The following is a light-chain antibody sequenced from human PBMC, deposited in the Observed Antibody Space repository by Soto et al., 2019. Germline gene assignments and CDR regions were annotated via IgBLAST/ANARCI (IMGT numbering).Light chain of an antibody. V-gene: IGKV3-15*01. CDR1: QRVSSN. CDR2: GAS. Sequence: EIVLTQSPGTLSLSPGERATLSCRASQRVSSNYLAWYQQKPGQAPRLLIYGASTRATGIPARFSGSGSGTEFTLTISSLQSEDFAVYYCQQYNNWPPLTFGGGTKVDIK. CDR3: QQYNNWPPLT. J-gene: IGKJ4*01.